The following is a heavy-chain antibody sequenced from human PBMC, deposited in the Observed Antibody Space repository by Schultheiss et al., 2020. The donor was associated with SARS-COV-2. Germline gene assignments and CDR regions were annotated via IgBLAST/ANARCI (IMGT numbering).Heavy chain of an antibody. V-gene: IGHV4-4*07. J-gene: IGHJ3*02. CDR1: GGSISSYY. D-gene: IGHD6-13*01. CDR3: AREGAAAGPEGAFDI. Sequence: SETLSLTCTVSGGSISSYYWSWIRQPPGKGLEWIGRIYTSGSTNYNPSLKSRVTMSVDTSKNQFSLQLNSVTPEDTAVYYCAREGAAAGPEGAFDIWGQGTMVTVSS. CDR2: IYTSGST.